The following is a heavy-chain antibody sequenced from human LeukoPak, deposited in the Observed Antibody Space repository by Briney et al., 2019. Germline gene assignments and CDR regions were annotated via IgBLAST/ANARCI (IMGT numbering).Heavy chain of an antibody. D-gene: IGHD5-18*01. CDR2: ISSSGSTI. CDR3: AKDFGADTAMVTNFDY. Sequence: GGSLRLSCAASGFTFSSYEMNWVRQAPGKGLEWVSYISSSGSTIYYADSVKGRFTISRDNSKNTLYLQMNSLRAEDTAVYYCAKDFGADTAMVTNFDYWGQGTLVTVSS. CDR1: GFTFSSYE. V-gene: IGHV3-48*03. J-gene: IGHJ4*02.